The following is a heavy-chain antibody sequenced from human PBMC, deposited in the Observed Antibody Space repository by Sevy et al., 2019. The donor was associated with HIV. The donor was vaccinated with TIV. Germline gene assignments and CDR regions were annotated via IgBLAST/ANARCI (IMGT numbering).Heavy chain of an antibody. CDR1: GGSFSGYY. CDR2: INHTGST. J-gene: IGHJ4*02. Sequence: SETLSLTCAVYGGSFSGYYWSWIRQPPGKGLEWIGEINHTGSTNYNPSLKSRVTISVDTSKNQFSLKLSSVTAADTAVYYCASAGPLRVVPAASTQESFDYWGQGTLVTVSS. V-gene: IGHV4-34*01. CDR3: ASAGPLRVVPAASTQESFDY. D-gene: IGHD2-2*01.